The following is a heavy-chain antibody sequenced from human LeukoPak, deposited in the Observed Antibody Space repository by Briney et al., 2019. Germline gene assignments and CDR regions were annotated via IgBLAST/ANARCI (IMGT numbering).Heavy chain of an antibody. CDR1: GGSISSYY. CDR3: ARDGSGSPLYYYYYYMDV. J-gene: IGHJ6*03. V-gene: IGHV4-4*07. CDR2: IYTSGST. Sequence: SETLSLTCTVSGGSISSYYWSWIRQPAGKGLEWIGRIYTSGSTNYNLSLKSRVTMPVDTSKNQFSLKLSSVTAADTAVYYCARDGSGSPLYYYYYYMDVWGKGTTVTVSS. D-gene: IGHD1-26*01.